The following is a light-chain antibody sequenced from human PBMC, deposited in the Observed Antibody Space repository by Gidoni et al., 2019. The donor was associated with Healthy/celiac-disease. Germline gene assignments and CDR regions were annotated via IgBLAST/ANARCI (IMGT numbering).Light chain of an antibody. CDR3: QQYDNLLAT. V-gene: IGKV1-33*01. CDR2: DAA. Sequence: DIQMTQSPSSLSASAGDRVTITCQASHDISNYLNWYQQKPGKAPKLLIYDAANLETGVPSRFSGSGSGTDFTFTISSLQPEDISTYYCQQYDNLLATFGGGTKVEIK. J-gene: IGKJ4*01. CDR1: HDISNY.